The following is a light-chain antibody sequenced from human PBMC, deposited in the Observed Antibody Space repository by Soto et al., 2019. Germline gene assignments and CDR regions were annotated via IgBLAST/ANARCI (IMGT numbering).Light chain of an antibody. Sequence: DVQMTQSPSSLSASVGERVTITCRASQGISNYLAWYQQKPGKVPKLLIYAASTLQSGVPSRFSGSGSGTDFTLTISSLQPEDVANYYCQKYNIAPPTFGQGTKVEIK. CDR2: AAS. J-gene: IGKJ1*01. CDR1: QGISNY. V-gene: IGKV1-27*01. CDR3: QKYNIAPPT.